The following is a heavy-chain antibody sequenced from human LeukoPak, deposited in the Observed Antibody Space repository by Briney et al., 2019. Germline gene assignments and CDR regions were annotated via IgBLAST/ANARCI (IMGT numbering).Heavy chain of an antibody. Sequence: ASVKVFCKASGYTFTSYDINWERQATGQGLEWMGWMNPNSGNTGYAQNFQGRVTMTRNTSITTAYMELSSLISEDTAVYYCARGPLGEVGIVRMDVWGQGTTVTVSS. J-gene: IGHJ6*02. V-gene: IGHV1-8*01. CDR1: GYTFTSYD. CDR2: MNPNSGNT. D-gene: IGHD1-26*01. CDR3: ARGPLGEVGIVRMDV.